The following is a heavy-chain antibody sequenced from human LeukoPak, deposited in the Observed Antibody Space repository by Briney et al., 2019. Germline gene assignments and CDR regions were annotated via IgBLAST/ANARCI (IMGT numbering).Heavy chain of an antibody. CDR2: IYYSGST. CDR1: GGSISSSSYY. D-gene: IGHD6-6*01. V-gene: IGHV4-39*07. J-gene: IGHJ3*02. Sequence: SETLSLTCTVSGGSISSSSYYWGWIRQPPGKGLEWIGSIYYSGSTYYNPSLKSRVTISVDTSKNQFSLKLSSVTAADTAVYYCASPYGVAARSLEPYAFDIWGQGTMVTVSS. CDR3: ASPYGVAARSLEPYAFDI.